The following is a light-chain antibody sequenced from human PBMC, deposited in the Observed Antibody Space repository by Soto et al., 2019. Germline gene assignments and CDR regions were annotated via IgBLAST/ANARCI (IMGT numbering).Light chain of an antibody. J-gene: IGKJ5*01. V-gene: IGKV1-13*02. CDR1: QDITSA. CDR2: AAS. CDR3: QQFNSYVIT. Sequence: AIQLTQSPSSLSASVGDRVTITCRASQDITSALAWYQQKPGKAPNLLIYAASSLKSGVPSRFSGSGSRTDFTLTISSLQPEDFATYYYQQFNSYVITFGQGTRLETK.